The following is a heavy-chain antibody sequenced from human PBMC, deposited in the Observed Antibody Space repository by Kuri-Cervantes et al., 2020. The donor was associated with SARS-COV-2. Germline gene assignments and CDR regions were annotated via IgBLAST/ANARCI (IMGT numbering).Heavy chain of an antibody. V-gene: IGHV3-23*01. CDR2: ISGSGGST. J-gene: IGHJ4*02. CDR3: AKDGDIVVVPATISGGFDS. CDR1: GCTFSHYA. Sequence: GESLNIPWPAYGCTFSHYAMSWVRQATGKGLEWVSDISGSGGSTYYADSVKGRFTISRDNSKNTLYLQMNSLRAEDTAVYYCAKDGDIVVVPATISGGFDSWGQGTLVTVSS. D-gene: IGHD2-2*02.